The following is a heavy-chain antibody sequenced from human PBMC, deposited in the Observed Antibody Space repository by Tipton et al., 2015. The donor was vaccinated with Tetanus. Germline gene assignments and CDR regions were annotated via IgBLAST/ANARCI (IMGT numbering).Heavy chain of an antibody. CDR2: IYQNGDA. CDR1: GGSISSFY. J-gene: IGHJ6*02. D-gene: IGHD2-21*01. V-gene: IGHV4-59*01. Sequence: LRLSCTVSGGSISSFYWYWIRQPPGKGLEWIAYIYQNGDANYNPSLQSRVTISVDTSKNQSSLQLAFVTAADTAIYYCARERIEAFYYHGLDVWGPGTTVTVSS. CDR3: ARERIEAFYYHGLDV.